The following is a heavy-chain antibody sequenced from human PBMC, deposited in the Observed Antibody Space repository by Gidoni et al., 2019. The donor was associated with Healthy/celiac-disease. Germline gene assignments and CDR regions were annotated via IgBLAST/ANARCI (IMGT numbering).Heavy chain of an antibody. CDR1: GGSFSGYY. D-gene: IGHD3-22*01. CDR2: INHSGST. J-gene: IGHJ4*02. Sequence: QVQLQQWGAGLLKPSETLSLTCAVYGGSFSGYYWSWIRQPPGKGLEWIGEINHSGSTNYNPSLKSRVTISVDTSKNQFSLKLSSVTAADTAVYYCARGIGSSGKGLGYWGQGTLVTVSS. V-gene: IGHV4-34*01. CDR3: ARGIGSSGKGLGY.